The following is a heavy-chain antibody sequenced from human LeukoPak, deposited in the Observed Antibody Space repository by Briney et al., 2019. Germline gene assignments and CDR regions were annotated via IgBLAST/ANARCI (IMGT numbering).Heavy chain of an antibody. Sequence: SETLSLTCTVSGGSISSYYWSWIRQPPGKRLEWIGHIYYSGSTNYNPSLKSRVTISVDASKNQFSLKLSSVTAADTAEYYCRSRSSIWSGYQDTLYYFDSWGQGTLVTVSS. J-gene: IGHJ4*02. CDR3: RSRSSIWSGYQDTLYYFDS. CDR1: GGSISSYY. CDR2: IYYSGST. V-gene: IGHV4-59*01. D-gene: IGHD3-3*01.